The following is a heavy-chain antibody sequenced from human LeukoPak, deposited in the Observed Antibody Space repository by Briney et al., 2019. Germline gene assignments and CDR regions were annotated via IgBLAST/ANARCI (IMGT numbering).Heavy chain of an antibody. V-gene: IGHV4-31*03. J-gene: IGHJ3*02. CDR2: IYYSGST. CDR1: GXSISRGDY. Sequence: PSQTLSLTCSVSGXSISRGDYWNWIRQHPGKGLEWNGDIYYSGSTYYNPSLKSRVTISVDTSKNQFSLKLSSVTAADTAVYYCARERLVRGYFAFDIWGQGTMVTVSS. D-gene: IGHD6-19*01. CDR3: ARERLVRGYFAFDI.